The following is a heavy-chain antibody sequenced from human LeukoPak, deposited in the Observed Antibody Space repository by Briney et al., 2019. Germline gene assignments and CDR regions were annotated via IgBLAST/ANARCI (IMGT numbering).Heavy chain of an antibody. CDR3: ARGDFWSGAPTD. D-gene: IGHD3-3*01. V-gene: IGHV4-59*01. CDR1: GGSISRYY. CDR2: IYYTGRA. J-gene: IGHJ4*02. Sequence: SETLSLTCTVSGGSISRYYWSWVRQPPGTGLEWIGYIYYTGRADYNPSLKSRVSMSVDTSKNQFSLRVNSMTAADTAVYYCARGDFWSGAPTDWGQGTLVTVSS.